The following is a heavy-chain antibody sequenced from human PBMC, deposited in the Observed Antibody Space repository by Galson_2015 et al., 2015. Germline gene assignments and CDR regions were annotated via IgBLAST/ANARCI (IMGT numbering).Heavy chain of an antibody. V-gene: IGHV1-69*13. Sequence: SVKVSCKASGGTFSSYAISWVRQAPGQGLEWMGGIIPIFGTANYAQKFQGRVTTTADESTSTAYMELSSLRSEDTAVYYCARERGGRLVNYYYYGMDVWGQGTTVTVSS. D-gene: IGHD3-9*01. CDR1: GGTFSSYA. J-gene: IGHJ6*02. CDR2: IIPIFGTA. CDR3: ARERGGRLVNYYYYGMDV.